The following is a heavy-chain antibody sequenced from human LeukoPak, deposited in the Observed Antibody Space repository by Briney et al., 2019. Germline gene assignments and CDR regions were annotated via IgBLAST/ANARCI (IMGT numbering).Heavy chain of an antibody. Sequence: GGSLRLSCAASGFTFSSYWMHWVRQAPGKGLEWVSAISGSGGSTYYADSVKGRFTISRDNSKNTLYLQMNSLRAEDTAVYYCARYYDSSGYYEYGMDVWGQGTTVTVSS. D-gene: IGHD3-22*01. J-gene: IGHJ6*02. CDR1: GFTFSSYW. CDR2: ISGSGGST. V-gene: IGHV3-23*01. CDR3: ARYYDSSGYYEYGMDV.